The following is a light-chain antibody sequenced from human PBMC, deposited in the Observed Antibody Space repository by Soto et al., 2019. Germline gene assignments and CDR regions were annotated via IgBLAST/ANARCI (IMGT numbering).Light chain of an antibody. CDR2: GAS. J-gene: IGKJ1*01. CDR3: QQYGSSFWT. CDR1: QSVSSSY. Sequence: EIVLTQSPGTLSLSPGERATLSCRASQSVSSSYLAWYQQKPGQAPRLLIYGASSRATGIPDRFSGSGSGTDFTVTITRLEPEEFAVYYCQQYGSSFWTFGQGTKVEIK. V-gene: IGKV3-20*01.